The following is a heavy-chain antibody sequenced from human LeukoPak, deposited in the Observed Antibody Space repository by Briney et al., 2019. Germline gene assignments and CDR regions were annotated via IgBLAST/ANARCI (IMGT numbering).Heavy chain of an antibody. CDR1: GGSISSSSYY. V-gene: IGHV4-39*01. CDR2: IYYSGST. J-gene: IGHJ4*02. D-gene: IGHD2-2*02. CDR3: ARHHRTIPYDY. Sequence: SETLSLTCTVSGGSISSSSYYWGWIRQPPGKGLEWIGSIYYSGSTYYNPSLKSRVTISVDTSNNQFSLKLSSLTAADTAVYYCARHHRTIPYDYWGQGALVTVSS.